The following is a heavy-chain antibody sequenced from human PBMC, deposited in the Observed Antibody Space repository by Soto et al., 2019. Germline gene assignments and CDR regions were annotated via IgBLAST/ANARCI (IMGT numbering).Heavy chain of an antibody. Sequence: QVQLQESGPGLVRPSQTLSLTCTVSAVSISTINYYWSWIRQHPEKGLEWIGYISYSGSTFYHSSLKSRVTISLDTSKKQFSLTLTSVTAADTAVYYCARSAQWDGFDPWGQGTMVTVSS. V-gene: IGHV4-31*03. J-gene: IGHJ3*01. D-gene: IGHD2-8*01. CDR1: AVSISTINYY. CDR2: ISYSGST. CDR3: ARSAQWDGFDP.